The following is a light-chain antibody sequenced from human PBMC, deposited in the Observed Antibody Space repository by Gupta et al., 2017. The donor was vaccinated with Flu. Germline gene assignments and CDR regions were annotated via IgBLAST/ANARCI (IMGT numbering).Light chain of an antibody. Sequence: SYALTQPPSLSVSPGQTARSTCSGDALSSQYTYWYQQKPGQAPVLVISKDTERPSGIPERFSGSNSGTTVTLTISGVQAEDEAAYYCQSADNSGTYVVFGGGTRLTV. CDR3: QSADNSGTYVV. CDR1: ALSSQY. J-gene: IGLJ2*01. CDR2: KDT. V-gene: IGLV3-25*03.